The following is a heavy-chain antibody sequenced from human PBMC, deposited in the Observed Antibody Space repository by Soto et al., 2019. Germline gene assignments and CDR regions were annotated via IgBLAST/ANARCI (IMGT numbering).Heavy chain of an antibody. V-gene: IGHV3-13*04. D-gene: IGHD3-22*01. CDR3: ARAIGPTLFDY. J-gene: IGHJ4*02. CDR1: GFTFSSYD. CDR2: IGTAGDT. Sequence: GGSLRLSCSASGFTFSSYDTHWVRQGPGKGLEWVSAIGTAGDTNYAGSVKGRFTISRENAKNSLYLQMNSLRAGDTAIYFCARAIGPTLFDYWGQGTLVTVSS.